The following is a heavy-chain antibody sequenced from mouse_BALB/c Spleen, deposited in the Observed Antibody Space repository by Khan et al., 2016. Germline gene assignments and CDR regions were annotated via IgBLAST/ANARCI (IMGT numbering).Heavy chain of an antibody. D-gene: IGHD2-14*01. CDR2: INQDSSTT. J-gene: IGHJ3*01. CDR3: ARAGYCGYFVN. CDR1: GYAFSRYW. Sequence: EVQLVESGGGLVQPGGSLKLSCAASGYAFSRYWMSWVRQVPGKGLEWIGEINQDSSTTNYTPSLKDKFIIPRDNAKNTLYLQLRTVSTEDTVLYYYARAGYCGYFVNWGQGTLVTVSA. V-gene: IGHV4-1*02.